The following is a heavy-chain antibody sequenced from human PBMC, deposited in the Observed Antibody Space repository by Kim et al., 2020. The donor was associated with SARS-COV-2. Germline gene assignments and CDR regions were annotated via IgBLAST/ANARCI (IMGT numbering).Heavy chain of an antibody. CDR1: GYTFTSYA. CDR3: ARNFKSPLLYYYYYYGMDV. D-gene: IGHD3-10*01. Sequence: ASVKVSCKASGYTFTSYAMHWVRQAPGQRLEWMGWINAGNGNTKYSQKFQGRVTITRDTSASTAYMELSSLRSEDTAVYYCARNFKSPLLYYYYYYGMDVWGQGTTVTVSS. CDR2: INAGNGNT. J-gene: IGHJ6*02. V-gene: IGHV1-3*01.